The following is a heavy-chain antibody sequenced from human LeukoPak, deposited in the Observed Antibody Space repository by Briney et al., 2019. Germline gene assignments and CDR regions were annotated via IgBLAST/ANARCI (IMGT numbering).Heavy chain of an antibody. CDR3: AKDGVGYSYGSY. D-gene: IGHD5-18*01. J-gene: IGHJ4*02. Sequence: GGSLRLSCAASGFTFSNAWMSWVRQAPGKGLEWVGRIKSKTDGGTTDYAAPVKGRFTISRDDSKNTLYLQMNSLRAEDTAVYYCAKDGVGYSYGSYWGQGTLVTVSS. CDR2: IKSKTDGGTT. CDR1: GFTFSNAW. V-gene: IGHV3-15*01.